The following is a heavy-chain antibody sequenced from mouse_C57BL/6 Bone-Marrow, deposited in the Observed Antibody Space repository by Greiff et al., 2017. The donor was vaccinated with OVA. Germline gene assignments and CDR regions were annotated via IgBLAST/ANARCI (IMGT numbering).Heavy chain of an antibody. CDR1: GYTFTSYW. D-gene: IGHD2-13*01. Sequence: QVQLQQPGAELVKPGASVKLSCKASGYTFTSYWMQWVKQRPGQGLEWIGEIDPSDSYTNYNQTFKGKATLTVDTASSTAYMQLSSLTSEDSAIYYCARSEGLRFAYWGQGTLVTVSA. J-gene: IGHJ3*01. CDR3: ARSEGLRFAY. V-gene: IGHV1-50*01. CDR2: IDPSDSYT.